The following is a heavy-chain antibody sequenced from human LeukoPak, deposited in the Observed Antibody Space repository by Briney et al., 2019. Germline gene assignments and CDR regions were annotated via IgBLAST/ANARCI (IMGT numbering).Heavy chain of an antibody. V-gene: IGHV1-18*01. CDR2: ISAYNGYT. CDR1: GYTFTSHG. J-gene: IGHJ4*02. D-gene: IGHD3-3*01. Sequence: ASVTVPCKASGYTFTSHGISWVRQAPGQGLAWMGWISAYNGYTNYAQKLQGRVTMTTDTSTSTAYMELRSLRSDDTAVYYCARDRAIFGVVIPFDYWGQGTLVTVSS. CDR3: ARDRAIFGVVIPFDY.